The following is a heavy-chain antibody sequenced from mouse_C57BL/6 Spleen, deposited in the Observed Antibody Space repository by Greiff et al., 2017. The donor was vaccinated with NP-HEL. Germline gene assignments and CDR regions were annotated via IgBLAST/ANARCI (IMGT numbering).Heavy chain of an antibody. CDR2: ISSGSSTI. J-gene: IGHJ1*03. D-gene: IGHD5-1*01. Sequence: EVMLVESGGGLVKPGGSLKLSCAASGFTFSDYGMHWVRQAPEKGLEWVAYISSGSSTIYYADTVKGRFTISRDNAKNTLFLQMTSLRSEDTAMYYCARLPYPWYFDVWGTGTTVTVSS. V-gene: IGHV5-17*01. CDR1: GFTFSDYG. CDR3: ARLPYPWYFDV.